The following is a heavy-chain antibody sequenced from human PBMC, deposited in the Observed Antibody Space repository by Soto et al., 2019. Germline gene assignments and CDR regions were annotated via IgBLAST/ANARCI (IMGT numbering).Heavy chain of an antibody. CDR3: ATSGGGYDYEMNC. CDR2: IYTSGSI. J-gene: IGHJ4*02. CDR1: GDSISSFY. D-gene: IGHD5-12*01. Sequence: QVQLQESGPGLVKPSETLSLTCTVSGDSISSFYWSWIRQPAGKGLEWIGRIYTSGSINYNPSLESRVTRSVETSKNRVSLKLYSVTAADTAVYYFATSGGGYDYEMNCWGQGTLVTGSS. V-gene: IGHV4-4*07.